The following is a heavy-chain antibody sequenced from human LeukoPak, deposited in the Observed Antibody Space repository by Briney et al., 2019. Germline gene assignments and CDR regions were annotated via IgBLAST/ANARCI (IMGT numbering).Heavy chain of an antibody. CDR2: INHSGYT. J-gene: IGHJ4*02. CDR3: TRMTTGHDY. CDR1: GVSFNNYY. D-gene: IGHD4-17*01. V-gene: IGHV4-34*01. Sequence: SETLSLTCAVSGVSFNNYYWSWVRQTPGKGLEWIGEINHSGYTNDSPSLKSRVTLSIDTFRRQFSLNLRSATVPETGLYYCTRMTTGHDYWGQGTLVSVSS.